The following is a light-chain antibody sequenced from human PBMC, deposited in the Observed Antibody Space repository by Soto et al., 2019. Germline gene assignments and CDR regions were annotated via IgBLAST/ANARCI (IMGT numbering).Light chain of an antibody. CDR1: SSDVGGYQY. J-gene: IGLJ3*02. CDR2: EAT. Sequence: QSVLTQPPSASGSPGQSVTISCTGTSSDVGGYQYVSWYQQHPGKAPKLLIYEATQRPSGVPDRFSGSKSGNTASLTVSGLQAEDEADYYCSSYADSNTFLFGRGTKLTVL. CDR3: SSYADSNTFL. V-gene: IGLV2-8*01.